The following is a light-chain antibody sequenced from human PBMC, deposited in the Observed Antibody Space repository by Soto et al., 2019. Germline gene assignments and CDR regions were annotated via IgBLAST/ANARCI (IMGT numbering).Light chain of an antibody. CDR2: GNV. CDR1: SSNIGAGYD. CDR3: QSYDSSLSAWV. V-gene: IGLV1-40*01. J-gene: IGLJ3*02. Sequence: QSVLTQPPSVSGAPGQRVTMSCAGSSSNIGAGYDVHWYKQLPGTAPKLLIYGNVNRPSGVLDRFPGSKSGASASLAITELQPGDEADYYCQSYDSSLSAWVFGGGTKLTVL.